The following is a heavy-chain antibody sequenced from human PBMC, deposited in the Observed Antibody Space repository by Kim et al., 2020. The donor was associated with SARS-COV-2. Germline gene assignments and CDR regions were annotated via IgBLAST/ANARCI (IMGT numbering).Heavy chain of an antibody. J-gene: IGHJ4*02. V-gene: IGHV3-9*01. D-gene: IGHD3-22*01. CDR3: AKDGNYYDSSGYTY. Sequence: GGSLRLSCAASGFTFDDYAMHWVRQAPGKGLEWVSGISWNSGSIGYADSVKGRFTISRDNAKNSLYLQMNSLRAEDTALYYCAKDGNYYDSSGYTYWGQGSLVTGSS. CDR2: ISWNSGSI. CDR1: GFTFDDYA.